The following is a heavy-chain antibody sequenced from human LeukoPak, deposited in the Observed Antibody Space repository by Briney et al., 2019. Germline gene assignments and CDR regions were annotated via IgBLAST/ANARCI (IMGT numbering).Heavy chain of an antibody. CDR3: ARGQMGSSWYGRGYMDV. CDR2: INHSGST. Sequence: SETLSLTCAVYGGSFSGYYWSWIRQPPGKGLEWIGEINHSGSTSYNPSLKSRVTISVDTSKNQFSLKLSSVTAADTAVYYCARGQMGSSWYGRGYMDVWGKGTTVTVSS. V-gene: IGHV4-34*01. D-gene: IGHD6-13*01. J-gene: IGHJ6*03. CDR1: GGSFSGYY.